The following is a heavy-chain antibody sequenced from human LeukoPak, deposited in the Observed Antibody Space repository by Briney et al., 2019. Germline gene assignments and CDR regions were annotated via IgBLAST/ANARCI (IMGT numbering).Heavy chain of an antibody. CDR3: AITGVGATRGSHFDY. CDR2: IKQDGSEK. Sequence: GGSVRLSCAASGFTFSRCWMSWLRQAPGKGLVWVANIKQDGSEKYYVDSVKGRFTISRDNAKNSLYLHMNSLRAEDKAVFYWAITGVGATRGSHFDYRGHRTLVTVSS. CDR1: GFTFSRCW. J-gene: IGHJ4*01. V-gene: IGHV3-7*01. D-gene: IGHD1-26*01.